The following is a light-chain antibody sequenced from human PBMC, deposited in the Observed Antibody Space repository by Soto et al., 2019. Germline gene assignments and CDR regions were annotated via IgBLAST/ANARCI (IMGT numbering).Light chain of an antibody. CDR3: SSYTSSSTRV. Sequence: QSVLTQPASVSGSPGQSITISCTGTSSDVGGYNYVSWYQQHPGKATKLMIYEVNNRPSGVSNRFSGSKSGNTASLTISGLQAEDEADYYCSSYTSSSTRVFGGGTKLTVL. J-gene: IGLJ2*01. CDR2: EVN. V-gene: IGLV2-14*01. CDR1: SSDVGGYNY.